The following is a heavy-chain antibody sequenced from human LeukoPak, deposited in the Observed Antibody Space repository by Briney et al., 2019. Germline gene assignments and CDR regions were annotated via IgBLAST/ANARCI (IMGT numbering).Heavy chain of an antibody. D-gene: IGHD6-13*01. J-gene: IGHJ4*02. Sequence: PSETLSLTCTDSGGSISSSSYYWGWIRQPPGKGLEWIGSIYYSGSTYYNPSLKSRVTISVDTSKSQFSLKLSSVTAADTAVYYCARQNSGFIAAAGRFDYWGQGTLVTVSS. V-gene: IGHV4-39*01. CDR1: GGSISSSSYY. CDR3: ARQNSGFIAAAGRFDY. CDR2: IYYSGST.